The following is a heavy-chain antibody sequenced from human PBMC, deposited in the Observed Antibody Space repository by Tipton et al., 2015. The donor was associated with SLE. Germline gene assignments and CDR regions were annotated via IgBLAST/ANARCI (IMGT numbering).Heavy chain of an antibody. D-gene: IGHD6-6*01. CDR2: IYYSGST. J-gene: IGHJ4*02. V-gene: IGHV4-59*07. CDR3: ARSGGAAHGGYFDY. Sequence: TLSLTCTVSGGSISSYYWSWIRQPPGKGLEWIGYIYYSGSTNYNPSLKSRVTISVDTSKNQFSLKLSSVTAADTAVYYCARSGGAAHGGYFDYWGQGTLVTVSS. CDR1: GGSISSYY.